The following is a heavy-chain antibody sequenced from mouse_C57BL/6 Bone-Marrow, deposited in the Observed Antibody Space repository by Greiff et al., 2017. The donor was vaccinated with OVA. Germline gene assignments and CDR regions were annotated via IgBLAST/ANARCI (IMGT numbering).Heavy chain of an antibody. CDR3: TSYGNCDY. Sequence: VQLQQSGAELVRPGASVKLSCTASGFNIKDDYMHWVKQRPEQGLEWIGWIDPENGDTEYASKFQGKATITADTSSNTAYLQLSSLTSEDTAVYYGTSYGNCDYWGQGTTLTVSS. CDR2: IDPENGDT. J-gene: IGHJ2*01. D-gene: IGHD2-1*01. CDR1: GFNIKDDY. V-gene: IGHV14-4*01.